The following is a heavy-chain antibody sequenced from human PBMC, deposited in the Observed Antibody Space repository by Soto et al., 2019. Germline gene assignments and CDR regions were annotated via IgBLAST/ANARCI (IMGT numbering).Heavy chain of an antibody. CDR1: GYTFSNYG. CDR2: ISLYSDGT. CDR3: ARVVPGAEAWFGP. J-gene: IGHJ5*02. V-gene: IGHV1-18*01. D-gene: IGHD2-2*01. Sequence: ASVKVSCKTSGYTFSNYGITWVRQAPGQPLEWLGWISLYSDGTNYAQKFQGRVSMTTDTSTTTAYMELRSLRSDDTAVFYCARVVPGAEAWFGPWGQGTLVTVSS.